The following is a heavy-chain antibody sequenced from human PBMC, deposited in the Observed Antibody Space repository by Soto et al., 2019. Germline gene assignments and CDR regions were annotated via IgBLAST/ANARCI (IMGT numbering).Heavy chain of an antibody. CDR1: GDTFITYA. J-gene: IGHJ3*01. Sequence: VQLVQPAAEVKKPGASVKVSCKASGDTFITYASGWVRQAHGQRLEIMGGINPIFGYPDYLQKCQGRVTMSKDKSMTADYVEMSNLTSEDCGLYYCPNDTTVIVEVTRAWRAFDVWGQGSMMILYS. V-gene: IGHV1-69*06. CDR2: INPIFGYP. CDR3: PNDTTVIVEVTRAWRAFDV. D-gene: IGHD2-15*01.